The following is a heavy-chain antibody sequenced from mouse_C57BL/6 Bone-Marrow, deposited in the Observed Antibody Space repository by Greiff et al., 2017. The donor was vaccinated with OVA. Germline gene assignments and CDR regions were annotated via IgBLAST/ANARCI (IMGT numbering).Heavy chain of an antibody. Sequence: QVQLQQSGAELARPGASVKLSCKASGYTFTSYGISWVKQRTGQGLEWIGEIYPRSGNTYYNEKFKGKATLTADKSSSTAYMELRSLTSEDSAVYFCARGRGYGNFDNWGKGTTLTVSS. D-gene: IGHD2-1*01. CDR2: IYPRSGNT. J-gene: IGHJ2*01. CDR1: GYTFTSYG. V-gene: IGHV1-81*01. CDR3: ARGRGYGNFDN.